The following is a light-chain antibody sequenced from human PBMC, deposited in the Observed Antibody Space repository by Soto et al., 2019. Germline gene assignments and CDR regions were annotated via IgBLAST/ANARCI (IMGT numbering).Light chain of an antibody. V-gene: IGKV1-9*01. CDR2: AAS. Sequence: ILLTQSPSSLSASVGDRVTITCRASQGIDTSLAWYQQKPGKAPKHLIYAASNFQSGVPSRFSGSGSGTHFTLTISSLQPEDFATYYCQQLHGYPITFGQGTRLEI. J-gene: IGKJ5*01. CDR1: QGIDTS. CDR3: QQLHGYPIT.